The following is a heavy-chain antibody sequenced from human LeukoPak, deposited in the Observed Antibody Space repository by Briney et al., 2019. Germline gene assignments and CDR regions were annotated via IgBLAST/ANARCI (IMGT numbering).Heavy chain of an antibody. J-gene: IGHJ4*02. CDR3: AKDHLIAVAGYFDY. Sequence: GGSLRFSCAASGFTFSSYAMSWVRQAPGKGLEWVSAISGSGGSTYYADSVKGRFTISRDNSKNTLYLQMNSLRAEDTAVYYCAKDHLIAVAGYFDYWGQGTLVTVSS. V-gene: IGHV3-23*01. CDR2: ISGSGGST. D-gene: IGHD6-19*01. CDR1: GFTFSSYA.